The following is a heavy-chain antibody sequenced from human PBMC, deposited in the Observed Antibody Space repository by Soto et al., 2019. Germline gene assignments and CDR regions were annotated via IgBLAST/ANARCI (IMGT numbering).Heavy chain of an antibody. CDR1: GGSFSGYY. V-gene: IGHV4-34*01. CDR3: VRAADS. CDR2: INHSGST. Sequence: SETLSLTCAVYGGSFSGYYWSWIRQPPGKGLEWIGEINHSGSTNYNPSLKSRVTISVDTSKNQFSLRLASVTAADTAVYYCVRAADSWGQGTLVTVSS. J-gene: IGHJ4*02.